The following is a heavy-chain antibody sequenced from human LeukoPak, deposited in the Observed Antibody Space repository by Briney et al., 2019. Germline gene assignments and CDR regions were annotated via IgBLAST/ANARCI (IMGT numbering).Heavy chain of an antibody. Sequence: GGSLRLSCAASGFTVSSNYMSWVRQAPGKGLEWVAVISYDGSNKYYADSVKGRFTISRDNSKNTLYLQMNSLRAEDTAVYYCARAPTYYYDSSGPFDYWGQGTLVTVSS. J-gene: IGHJ4*02. CDR2: ISYDGSNK. V-gene: IGHV3-30-3*01. CDR1: GFTVSSNY. D-gene: IGHD3-22*01. CDR3: ARAPTYYYDSSGPFDY.